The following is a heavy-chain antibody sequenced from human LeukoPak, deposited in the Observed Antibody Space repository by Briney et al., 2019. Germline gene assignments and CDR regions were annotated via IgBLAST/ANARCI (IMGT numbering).Heavy chain of an antibody. CDR2: ISAYNGNT. CDR3: AKEGLASLGQYYYYMDV. J-gene: IGHJ6*03. V-gene: IGHV1-18*01. Sequence: GASVKVSCKASGYTFTSYGINWVRQAPGQGLEWMGWISAYNGNTNYAQKLQGRVTMTTDTSTSTAYMELRSLRSDDTAVYYCAKEGLASLGQYYYYMDVWGKGPTVTISS. CDR1: GYTFTSYG.